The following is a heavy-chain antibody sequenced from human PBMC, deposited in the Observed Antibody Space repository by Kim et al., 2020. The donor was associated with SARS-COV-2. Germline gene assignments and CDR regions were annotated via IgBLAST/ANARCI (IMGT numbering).Heavy chain of an antibody. V-gene: IGHV3-33*01. Sequence: YADSGKGRFTISRDNSKNTLYLQMNSLRSEDTAVYYCARDLAVFQTNWFDPWGQGTLVTVSS. J-gene: IGHJ5*02. D-gene: IGHD2-15*01. CDR3: ARDLAVFQTNWFDP.